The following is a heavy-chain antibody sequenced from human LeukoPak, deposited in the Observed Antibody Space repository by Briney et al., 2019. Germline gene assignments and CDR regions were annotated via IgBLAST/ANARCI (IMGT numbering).Heavy chain of an antibody. D-gene: IGHD2-15*01. CDR2: IIPILGIA. V-gene: IGHV1-69*04. CDR1: GGTFSSYA. J-gene: IGHJ4*02. Sequence: GSSVKVSCKASGGTFSSYAISWVRQAPGQGLEWMGRIIPILGIANYAQKFQGRVTITADKSTSTAYMELSSLRSEDTAVYYCAREEWENCSGGSCYVDYWGQGTLVTVSS. CDR3: AREEWENCSGGSCYVDY.